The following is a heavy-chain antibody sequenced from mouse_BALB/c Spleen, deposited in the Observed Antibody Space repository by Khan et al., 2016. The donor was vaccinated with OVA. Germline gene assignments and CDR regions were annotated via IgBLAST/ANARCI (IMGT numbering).Heavy chain of an antibody. CDR3: ARPPYFSYAMDN. CDR1: GHTFTNYG. Sequence: LVESGPELKKPGETVKISCKASGHTFTNYGMNWVKQPPGKGLKWMGWINTYTGEPTYADDFNGRFAFSLETSASTAYLQINNLKNEDTATYFCARPPYFSYAMDNGGQGTSVTVSS. CDR2: INTYTGEP. D-gene: IGHD2-10*01. J-gene: IGHJ4*01. V-gene: IGHV9-3-1*01.